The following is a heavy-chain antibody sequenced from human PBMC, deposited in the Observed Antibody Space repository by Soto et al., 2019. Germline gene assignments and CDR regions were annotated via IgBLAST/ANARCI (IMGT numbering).Heavy chain of an antibody. Sequence: QLGGSLRLSCAASGFTFSSYGMHWVRQAPGKGLEWVAVIWYDGGNKFYADSVKGRFTMSRDNSKNTLYLQMNSLRAEDTAVYYCARSPGSSGIYSDGYFDYWGQGALVTVSS. CDR3: ARSPGSSGIYSDGYFDY. D-gene: IGHD1-26*01. CDR1: GFTFSSYG. CDR2: IWYDGGNK. V-gene: IGHV3-33*01. J-gene: IGHJ4*02.